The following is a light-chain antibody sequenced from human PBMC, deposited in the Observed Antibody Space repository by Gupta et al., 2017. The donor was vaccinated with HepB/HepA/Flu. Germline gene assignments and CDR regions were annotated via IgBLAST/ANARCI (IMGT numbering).Light chain of an antibody. CDR2: DTN. CDR1: TGAVTSGHY. Sequence: QAVVTQEPSLTVSPGGTVTLTCGSSTGAVTSGHYPYWFQQKPGQAPRTLIYDTNNKHSWTPARFSGALLGGKAALTLSGAQPEDEADYYCLLLYSGARRVFGGGTKLTVL. CDR3: LLLYSGARRV. J-gene: IGLJ3*02. V-gene: IGLV7-46*01.